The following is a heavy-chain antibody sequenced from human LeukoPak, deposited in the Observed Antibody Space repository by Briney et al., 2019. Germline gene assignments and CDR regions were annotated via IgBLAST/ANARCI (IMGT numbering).Heavy chain of an antibody. CDR2: ISSGSRDI. CDR1: GFTFSSYS. V-gene: IGHV3-21*01. D-gene: IGHD5-24*01. J-gene: IGHJ4*02. Sequence: GGSLRLSCAASGFTFSSYSMNWVRQAPGKGLEWVSSISSGSRDIYYAESVKGGLTISRDNAKNSLYMQMNSLRAEDTAVYYCARAANDGYNTILDYWGQGTLVTVSS. CDR3: ARAANDGYNTILDY.